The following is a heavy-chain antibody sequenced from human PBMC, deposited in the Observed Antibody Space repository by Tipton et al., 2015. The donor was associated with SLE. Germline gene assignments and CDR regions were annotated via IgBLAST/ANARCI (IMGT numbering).Heavy chain of an antibody. V-gene: IGHV3-21*04. Sequence: SLRLSCAASGFTFSSYSMNWVRQAPGKGLEWVSSISSSSSYIYYADSVKGRFTISRDNAKNSLYLQMNSLRAEDTALYYCAKEGPTVTTMGAFDIWGQGTMVTVSS. J-gene: IGHJ3*02. CDR2: ISSSSSYI. D-gene: IGHD4-17*01. CDR1: GFTFSSYS. CDR3: AKEGPTVTTMGAFDI.